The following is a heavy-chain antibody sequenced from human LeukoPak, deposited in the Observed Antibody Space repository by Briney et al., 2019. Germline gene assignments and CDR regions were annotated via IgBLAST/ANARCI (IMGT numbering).Heavy chain of an antibody. D-gene: IGHD6-19*01. CDR1: GYTFTSYA. J-gene: IGHJ4*02. Sequence: ASVKVSCEASGYTFTSYAMHWVRQAPGQRLEWMGWINAGNGNTKYSQKFQGRVTITRDTSASTAYMELSSLRSEDTAVYYCARGSSGYPYYFDYWGQGTLVTVSS. V-gene: IGHV1-3*01. CDR3: ARGSSGYPYYFDY. CDR2: INAGNGNT.